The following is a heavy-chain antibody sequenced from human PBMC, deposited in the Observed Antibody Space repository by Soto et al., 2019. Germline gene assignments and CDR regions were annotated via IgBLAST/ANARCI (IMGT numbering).Heavy chain of an antibody. D-gene: IGHD6-6*01. V-gene: IGHV2-26*01. Sequence: QVTLKESGPVLVKPTEPLKLTCTVSGFSLSNARMGVSWIRRPPRKALEWLAHIFSNDEKTYSTSLKSRLTIAKNTSKSQVVLTMTNMHPVDTATYYGARISYSSSSGRQDYYDYYGRGLWGQGTKVTVSS. CDR2: IFSNDEK. CDR1: GFSLSNARMG. CDR3: ARISYSSSSGRQDYYDYYGRGL. J-gene: IGHJ6*02.